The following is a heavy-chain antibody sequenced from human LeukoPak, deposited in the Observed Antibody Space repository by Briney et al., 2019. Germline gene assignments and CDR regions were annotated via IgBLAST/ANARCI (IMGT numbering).Heavy chain of an antibody. V-gene: IGHV1-69*05. J-gene: IGHJ4*02. D-gene: IGHD2/OR15-2a*01. CDR1: GGTFSSYA. CDR3: ARENSLFYFDY. Sequence: GASVKVSCKASGGTFSSYAISWVRQAPGQGLEWMGGIIPIFGTANYAQKFQGRVTITTDESTSTAYMALSSLRSEDTAVYYCARENSLFYFDYWGQGTLVTVSS. CDR2: IIPIFGTA.